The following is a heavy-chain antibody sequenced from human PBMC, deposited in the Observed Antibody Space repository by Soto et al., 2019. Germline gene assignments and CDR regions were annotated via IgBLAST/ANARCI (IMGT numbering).Heavy chain of an antibody. CDR1: GYRFTSYW. CDR2: IDPSDSYT. V-gene: IGHV5-10-1*01. D-gene: IGHD3-10*01. CDR3: AIITYYYGSGSSNYYYYGMDV. Sequence: PGESLKISCKGSGYRFTSYWISWVRQMPGKGLEWMGRIDPSDSYTNYSPSFQGHVTISADKSISTAYLQWSSLKASDTAMYYCAIITYYYGSGSSNYYYYGMDVWGQGTTVTVSS. J-gene: IGHJ6*02.